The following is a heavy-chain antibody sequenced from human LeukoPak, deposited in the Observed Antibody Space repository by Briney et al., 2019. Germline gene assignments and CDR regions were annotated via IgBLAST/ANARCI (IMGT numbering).Heavy chain of an antibody. V-gene: IGHV3-48*01. CDR2: ISSYSSTI. J-gene: IGHJ5*01. D-gene: IGHD1-26*01. Sequence: GGSLRLSCAASGFTFSSYNMNWVRQAPGKGLEWVSYISSYSSTIYYADSVKGRFIISRDNAKNSLYLQMNSLRAEDTAVYYCARGGWAGAPPFDSWGQGVLVTVSS. CDR3: ARGGWAGAPPFDS. CDR1: GFTFSSYN.